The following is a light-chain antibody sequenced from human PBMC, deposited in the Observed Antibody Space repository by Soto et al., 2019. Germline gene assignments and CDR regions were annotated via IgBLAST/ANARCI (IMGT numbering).Light chain of an antibody. V-gene: IGKV1-33*01. CDR3: QQYDDLPLT. J-gene: IGKJ4*01. Sequence: DLQMTQSPSSLSASVGDRVTITCQASQAIRNYLNWYQQKPGKAPKLLVYDASSLETGVPSRFSGSGSETDFTFTISGLQPEDIATYYCQQYDDLPLTFGGGTRVEVK. CDR2: DAS. CDR1: QAIRNY.